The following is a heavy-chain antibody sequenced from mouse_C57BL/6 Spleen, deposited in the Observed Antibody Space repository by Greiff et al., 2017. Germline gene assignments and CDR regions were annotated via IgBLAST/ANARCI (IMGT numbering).Heavy chain of an antibody. Sequence: QVHVKQSGAELARPGASVKMSCKASGYTFTSYTMHWVKQRPGQGLEWIGYINPSSGYTKYNQKFKDKATLTADKSSSTAYMQLSSLTSEDSAVYYCAREYPFAYWGQGTLVTVSA. V-gene: IGHV1-4*01. J-gene: IGHJ3*01. CDR1: GYTFTSYT. CDR3: AREYPFAY. CDR2: INPSSGYT. D-gene: IGHD5-1*01.